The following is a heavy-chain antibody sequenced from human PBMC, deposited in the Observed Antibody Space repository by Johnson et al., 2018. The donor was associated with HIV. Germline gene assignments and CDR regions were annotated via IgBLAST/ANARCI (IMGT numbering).Heavy chain of an antibody. V-gene: IGHV3-7*05. D-gene: IGHD6-19*01. Sequence: MLLVESGGGLVQPGGSLRLSCAASGFIISSYWMTWVRQAPGKGLEWVANIKKDGSEKYYVDSVKGRFTISRDNAKNSLYLQMNTLRAEDTAVYYCARDAVISRGWYNVDAFDFWGQGTMVTVSS. CDR1: GFIISSYW. J-gene: IGHJ3*01. CDR3: ARDAVISRGWYNVDAFDF. CDR2: IKKDGSEK.